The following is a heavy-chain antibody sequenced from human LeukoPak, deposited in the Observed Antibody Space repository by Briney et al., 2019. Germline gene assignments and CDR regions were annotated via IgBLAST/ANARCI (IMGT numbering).Heavy chain of an antibody. Sequence: SETLSLTCTVSGGSISSGGYYWSWIRQHPGKGLEWIGYIYYSGSTYYNPSLKSRVAISVDTSKNQFSLKLSSVTAADTAVYYCARGSYDILTGYYPGDYWGQGTLVTVSS. J-gene: IGHJ4*02. D-gene: IGHD3-9*01. CDR1: GGSISSGGYY. CDR2: IYYSGST. CDR3: ARGSYDILTGYYPGDY. V-gene: IGHV4-31*03.